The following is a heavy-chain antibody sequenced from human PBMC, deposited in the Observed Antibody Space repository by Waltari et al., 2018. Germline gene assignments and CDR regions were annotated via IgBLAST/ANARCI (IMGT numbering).Heavy chain of an antibody. V-gene: IGHV4-4*02. CDR1: GDSMSSSYW. CDR3: ARDRGRGIYLDS. J-gene: IGHJ4*02. Sequence: QLQLQQSGPGLVKPSESLSLTCTVSGDSMSSSYWWSWVRQSPGKGLEWIGQINRSGRTNYHPAFETRVIVSIDTSNNQFSLKFPSVTAADTAVYYCARDRGRGIYLDSWGQGTLVTVSP. D-gene: IGHD2-15*01. CDR2: INRSGRT.